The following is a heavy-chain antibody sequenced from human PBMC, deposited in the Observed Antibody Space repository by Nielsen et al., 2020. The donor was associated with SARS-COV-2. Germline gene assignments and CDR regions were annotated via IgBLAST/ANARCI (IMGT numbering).Heavy chain of an antibody. V-gene: IGHV1-46*01. CDR1: GYTFTKYY. J-gene: IGHJ3*01. CDR2: INPSGGST. Sequence: ASVKVSCKASGYTFTKYYMHWVRQAPGQGLEWMGLINPSGGSTSYAQKFQGRVTMTRDTSTSTVYMELSSLRSEDTAVYYCARPGWASGWRDAFHLWGQGTFVTVSS. D-gene: IGHD6-19*01. CDR3: ARPGWASGWRDAFHL.